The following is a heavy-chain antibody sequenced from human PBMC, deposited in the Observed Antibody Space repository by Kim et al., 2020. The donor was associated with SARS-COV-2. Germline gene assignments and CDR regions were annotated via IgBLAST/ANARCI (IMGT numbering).Heavy chain of an antibody. V-gene: IGHV3-33*01. D-gene: IGHD6-13*01. J-gene: IGHJ3*02. CDR1: GFTFSSYG. CDR3: ARDVVSDSSSLCAFDI. Sequence: GGSLRLSCAASGFTFSSYGMHWVRQAPGKGLEWVAVIWYDVSNKYYADSVKGRFTISRDNSKNTLYLQMNSLRAEDTAVYYCARDVVSDSSSLCAFDIWGQGTMVTVTS. CDR2: IWYDVSNK.